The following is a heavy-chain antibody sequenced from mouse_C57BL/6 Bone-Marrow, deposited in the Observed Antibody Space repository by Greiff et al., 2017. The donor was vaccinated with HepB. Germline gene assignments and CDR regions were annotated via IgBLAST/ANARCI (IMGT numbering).Heavy chain of an antibody. CDR2: ISSGGSYT. CDR1: GSTFSSYG. D-gene: IGHD3-3*01. V-gene: IGHV5-6*02. J-gene: IGHJ3*01. Sequence: DVKLVESGGDLVKPGGSLKLSCAASGSTFSSYGMSWVRQTPDKRLEWVATISSGGSYTYYPDSVKGRFTISRDNAKNTLYLQMSSLKSEDTAMYYCASRLGTWGQGTLVTVSA. CDR3: ASRLGT.